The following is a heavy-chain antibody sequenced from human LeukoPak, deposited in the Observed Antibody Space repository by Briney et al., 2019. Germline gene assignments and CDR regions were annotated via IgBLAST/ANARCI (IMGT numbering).Heavy chain of an antibody. V-gene: IGHV1-3*01. J-gene: IGHJ4*02. CDR3: ARRAPSGYYFDY. CDR2: INAGNGNT. D-gene: IGHD6-25*01. CDR1: GYTFTSYG. Sequence: ASVKVSCKASGYTFTSYGISWVRQAPGQRLEWMGWINAGNGNTKYSQKFQGRVTITRDTSASTAYMELSSLRSEDTAVYYCARRAPSGYYFDYWGQGTLVTVSS.